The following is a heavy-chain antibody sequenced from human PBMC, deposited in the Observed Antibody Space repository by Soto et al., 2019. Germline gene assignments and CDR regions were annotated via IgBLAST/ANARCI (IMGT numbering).Heavy chain of an antibody. J-gene: IGHJ4*02. CDR2: ISAYNGNT. CDR1: GYTFTSYG. CDR3: ARDEYYDSSGYYFDY. D-gene: IGHD3-22*01. Sequence: ASVKVSCKASGYTFTSYGISWVRQAPGQGLEWMGWISAYNGNTNYAQKLQGRVTMTTDTSTSTACMELRSLRSDDTAVYYCARDEYYDSSGYYFDYWGQGTLVTVSS. V-gene: IGHV1-18*01.